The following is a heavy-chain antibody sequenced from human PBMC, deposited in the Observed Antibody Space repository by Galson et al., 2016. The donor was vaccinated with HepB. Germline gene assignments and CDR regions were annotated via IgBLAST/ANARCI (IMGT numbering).Heavy chain of an antibody. CDR3: ARRHEYCPPVGCSVDY. CDR1: GFASRNYG. V-gene: IGHV3-30*03. CDR2: DSMDGRRK. D-gene: IGHD2/OR15-2a*01. J-gene: IGHJ4*02. Sequence: SLRLSCAASGFASRNYGMHWVRQAPGKGLEWVAADSMDGRRKWYAESVKGRFTISRDNFNNMLFPQMSSLRPDDTAVYFCARRHEYCPPVGCSVDYWGQGTLVSVSS.